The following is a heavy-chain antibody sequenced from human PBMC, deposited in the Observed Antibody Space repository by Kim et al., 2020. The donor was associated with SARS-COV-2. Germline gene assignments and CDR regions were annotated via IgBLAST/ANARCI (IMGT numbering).Heavy chain of an antibody. J-gene: IGHJ4*02. Sequence: GGSLRLSCAASGFTFTAHAMNWVRQAPGRGLEWFSGISGSGETTYYADSAKASFTISRDNSKNTLYLQMNGLRGEDTAIYYCAKSDCGGDRCYLIKYWGQGTLVTVSS. CDR2: ISGSGETT. V-gene: IGHV3-23*01. D-gene: IGHD2-21*01. CDR1: GFTFTAHA. CDR3: AKSDCGGDRCYLIKY.